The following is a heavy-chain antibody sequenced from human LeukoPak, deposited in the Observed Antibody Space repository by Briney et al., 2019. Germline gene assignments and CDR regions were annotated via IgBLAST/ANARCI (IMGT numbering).Heavy chain of an antibody. CDR3: ARGFPYSSSWYGVHQPGQRFDY. V-gene: IGHV4-39*07. CDR2: IYYSGST. CDR1: GGSISSSSYY. D-gene: IGHD6-13*01. J-gene: IGHJ4*02. Sequence: SETLSLTCTVSGGSISSSSYYWGWIRQPPGKGLEWIGSIYYSGSTYYNPSLKSRVTISVDTSKNQFSLKLSSVTAADTAVYYCARGFPYSSSWYGVHQPGQRFDYWGQGTLVTVSS.